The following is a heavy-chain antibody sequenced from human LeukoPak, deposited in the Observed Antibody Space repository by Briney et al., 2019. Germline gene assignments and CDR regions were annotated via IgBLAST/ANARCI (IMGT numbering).Heavy chain of an antibody. D-gene: IGHD6-6*01. V-gene: IGHV1-2*02. CDR2: INPNSGGT. CDR1: RYTLTELS. CDR3: ARDMHFSSSSHFDY. J-gene: IGHJ4*02. Sequence: ASVKVSCKVSRYTLTELSMHWVRQAPGQGLEWMGWINPNSGGTNYAQKFQGRVTMTRDTSISTAYMELSRLRSDDTAVYYCARDMHFSSSSHFDYWGQGTLVTVSS.